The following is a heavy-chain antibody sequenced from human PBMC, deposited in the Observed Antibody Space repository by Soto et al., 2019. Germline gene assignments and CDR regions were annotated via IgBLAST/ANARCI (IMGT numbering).Heavy chain of an antibody. CDR1: GGSISPYY. D-gene: IGHD1-1*01. CDR3: ARGGMVIIPTATAFDY. J-gene: IGHJ4*02. Sequence: SETLFLTCSVSGGSISPYYWSWIRQPAGKGLEWIGRIYASGSTNYNPSLKSRVTMSVATSKNQFSLKLTSVTAADTATYYCARGGMVIIPTATAFDYWGQGTLVTVSS. CDR2: IYASGST. V-gene: IGHV4-4*07.